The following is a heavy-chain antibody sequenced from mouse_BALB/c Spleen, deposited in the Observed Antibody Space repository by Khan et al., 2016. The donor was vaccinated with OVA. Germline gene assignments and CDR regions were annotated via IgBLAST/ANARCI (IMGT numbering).Heavy chain of an antibody. J-gene: IGHJ2*01. CDR2: IYPGTDNT. CDR1: GYIFTSYW. CDR3: AREEPFYYFDY. Sequence: QVRLQQSGAELMRPGASVKLSCKTSGYIFTSYWIHWVKQRSGQGLEGIARIYPGTDNTYYNEKFKDKATLTADKSSTTAYMQLSSLKSEDSAVYFCAREEPFYYFDYWGQGTTLTVSS. D-gene: IGHD6-1*01. V-gene: IGHV1S132*01.